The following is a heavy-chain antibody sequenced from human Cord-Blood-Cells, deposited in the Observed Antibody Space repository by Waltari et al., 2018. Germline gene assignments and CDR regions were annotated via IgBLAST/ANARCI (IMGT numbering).Heavy chain of an antibody. CDR1: GFTFSSYA. Sequence: QVQLVESGGGVVQPGRSLRLSCAASGFTFSSYAMHWVRQAPGKGLELVSFISCDGSNKYYADSVKGRFTISRDNSKNTLYLQMNSLRAEDTAVYYCAREGGGEYFDYWGQGTLVTVSS. CDR3: AREGGGEYFDY. V-gene: IGHV3-30-3*01. D-gene: IGHD3-16*01. J-gene: IGHJ4*02. CDR2: ISCDGSNK.